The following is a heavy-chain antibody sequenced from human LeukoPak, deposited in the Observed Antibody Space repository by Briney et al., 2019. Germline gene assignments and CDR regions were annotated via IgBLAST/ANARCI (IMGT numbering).Heavy chain of an antibody. Sequence: GTSVKVSCXASGFTFTRSAMQWVRQARGQRREWIGWIVVGSGNTNYAQMFQERVTITRDMSTDTAYMELSSLRSEDTAVYYCAADSGVYSGYEFDYWGQGTLVTVSS. CDR1: GFTFTRSA. V-gene: IGHV1-58*02. J-gene: IGHJ4*02. CDR3: AADSGVYSGYEFDY. CDR2: IVVGSGNT. D-gene: IGHD5-12*01.